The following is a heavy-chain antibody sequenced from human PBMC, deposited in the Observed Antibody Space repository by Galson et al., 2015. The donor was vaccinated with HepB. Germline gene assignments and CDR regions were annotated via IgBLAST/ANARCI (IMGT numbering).Heavy chain of an antibody. Sequence: SLRLSCAASGFTFSSYAMSWVRQAPGKGLEWVSAISGSGGSTYYADSVKGRFTISRDNSKNTLYLQMNSLRAEDTAVYYCAKGATYYYDSSGPWDYWGQGTLVTVSS. D-gene: IGHD3-22*01. CDR1: GFTFSSYA. CDR2: ISGSGGST. CDR3: AKGATYYYDSSGPWDY. J-gene: IGHJ4*02. V-gene: IGHV3-23*01.